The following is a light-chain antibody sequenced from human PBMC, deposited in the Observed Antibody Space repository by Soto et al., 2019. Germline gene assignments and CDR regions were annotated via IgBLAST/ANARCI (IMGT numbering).Light chain of an antibody. CDR3: QQSYTIPWT. CDR1: QSISTF. J-gene: IGKJ1*01. Sequence: DIQMTQSPSSLSASVGDRVTISCRASQSISTFLSWYQHMPGKAPRLLIYAASSLRSGVPSRFSGSGSGTDFTLTISSLQPEDFANYYCQQSYTIPWTFGQGTKVDIK. V-gene: IGKV1-39*01. CDR2: AAS.